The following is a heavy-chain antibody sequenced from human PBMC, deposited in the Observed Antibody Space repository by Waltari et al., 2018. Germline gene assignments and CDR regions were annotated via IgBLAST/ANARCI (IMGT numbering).Heavy chain of an antibody. CDR1: GFPFSRCA. CDR3: AADLGSGGYYLVHFDY. Sequence: EVQLLESGGGLVQPGGSLRLSCATSGFPFSRCAMNWVRQAPGKGLQWVSGSSGSGGGTFYGDSVKGRFTISRDNSKNTLYLQMNSLTAEDTALYYCAADLGSGGYYLVHFDYWGQGALVTVSS. CDR2: SSGSGGGT. D-gene: IGHD3-22*01. J-gene: IGHJ4*02. V-gene: IGHV3-23*01.